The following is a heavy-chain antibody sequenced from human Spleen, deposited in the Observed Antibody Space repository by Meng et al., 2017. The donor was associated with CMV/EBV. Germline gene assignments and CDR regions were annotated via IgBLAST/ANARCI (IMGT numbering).Heavy chain of an antibody. CDR2: INPNTDIT. D-gene: IGHD2-15*01. CDR3: ARGEGGFSPLDYNYGMDV. Sequence: ASVKVSCKASGYTFTGYYMQWVRQAPGQGLEWMGWINPNTDITKYAQKFQGRVTMTRDTSIGTAYMELSRLRSDDTAVYYCARGEGGFSPLDYNYGMDVWGQGTTVTVSS. V-gene: IGHV1-2*02. J-gene: IGHJ6*02. CDR1: GYTFTGYY.